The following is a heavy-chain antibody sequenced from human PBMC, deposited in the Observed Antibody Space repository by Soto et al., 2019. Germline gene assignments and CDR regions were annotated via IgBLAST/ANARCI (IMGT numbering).Heavy chain of an antibody. D-gene: IGHD3-10*01. Sequence: SETLSLTCAVSGCSISSGYYWCLTRQSPGKGLEWIGSIYHRGSTHYNPSLKSRVTISLDTSKNQFSLRLTSVTAADTAVYYCVRGGDTMVRGVIIFYYDGMDVWGQGTTVTVSS. V-gene: IGHV4-38-2*01. J-gene: IGHJ6*02. CDR1: GCSISSGYY. CDR2: IYHRGST. CDR3: VRGGDTMVRGVIIFYYDGMDV.